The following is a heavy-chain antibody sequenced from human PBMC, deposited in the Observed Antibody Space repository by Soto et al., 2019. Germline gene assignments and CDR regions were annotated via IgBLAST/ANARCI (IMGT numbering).Heavy chain of an antibody. D-gene: IGHD4-17*01. V-gene: IGHV4-59*01. Sequence: QVQLKESGPGLVKPSETLSLTCSVSGGSITSYYWSWIRQPPGKGLEWIGYIYYSGITNYNPSLKSRVTISVDTYKNQFYLKLSSVTAADTAVDYWARRQWADDGGIFDPWGQGPLVTFSS. J-gene: IGHJ5*02. CDR3: ARRQWADDGGIFDP. CDR1: GGSITSYY. CDR2: IYYSGIT.